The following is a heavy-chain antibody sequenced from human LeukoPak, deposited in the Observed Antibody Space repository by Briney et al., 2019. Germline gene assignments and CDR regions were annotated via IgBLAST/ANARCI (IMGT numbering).Heavy chain of an antibody. Sequence: GGSLRLSCAASGFTFSIHAMSWVRQAPGKGLEWVSAISGSGGSTYYADSVKGRFTISRDNSKNMLYLQMNSLRAEDTAVYYCAKGTMTILLGYWGQGTLVTVSS. CDR2: ISGSGGST. J-gene: IGHJ4*02. D-gene: IGHD4-17*01. V-gene: IGHV3-23*01. CDR3: AKGTMTILLGY. CDR1: GFTFSIHA.